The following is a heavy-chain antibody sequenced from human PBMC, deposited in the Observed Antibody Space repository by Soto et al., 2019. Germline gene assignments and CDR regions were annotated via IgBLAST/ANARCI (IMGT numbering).Heavy chain of an antibody. Sequence: QITLNESGPTQVKPRQTLTLTCTFSGFSLTTSGVGVGWIRQSPGKAPEWLALMYWDDDKRYSPSLNSRLTSTKDTSKSQVVLTMADLDPADTATYYCAHRVLRTVFGLVTTTAIYFDFWGQGTPVAVSS. CDR2: MYWDDDK. D-gene: IGHD3-3*01. CDR1: GFSLTTSGVG. V-gene: IGHV2-5*02. CDR3: AHRVLRTVFGLVTTTAIYFDF. J-gene: IGHJ4*02.